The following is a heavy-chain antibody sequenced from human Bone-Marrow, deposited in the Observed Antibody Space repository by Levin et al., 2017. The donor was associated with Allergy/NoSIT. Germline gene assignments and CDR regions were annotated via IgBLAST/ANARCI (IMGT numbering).Heavy chain of an antibody. V-gene: IGHV1-69*06. D-gene: IGHD2/OR15-2a*01. CDR2: IIPIFGKA. CDR3: ASVWRIPSRPDYYYGMEV. Sequence: KISCKASGGTFSNYAISWVRQAPGQGLEWAGGIIPIFGKATYSQKFQGRVTITADKSTSTAYMELSSLTSEDTAVYYCASVWRIPSRPDYYYGMEVWGQGTTVTVSS. CDR1: GGTFSNYA. J-gene: IGHJ6*02.